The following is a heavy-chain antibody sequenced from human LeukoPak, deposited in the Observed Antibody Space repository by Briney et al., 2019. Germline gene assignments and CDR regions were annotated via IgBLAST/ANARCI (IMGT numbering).Heavy chain of an antibody. J-gene: IGHJ4*02. CDR1: GGSISSGGHS. D-gene: IGHD4-17*01. V-gene: IGHV4-30-2*01. CDR2: IYHSGST. Sequence: PSETLSLTCAVSGGSISSGGHSWSWIRQPPGKGLEWIGYIYHSGSTYYNPSLKSRVTISVDRSKNQFSLKLSSVTAADTAVYYCARGGDYVFYYFDYWGQGTLVTVSS. CDR3: ARGGDYVFYYFDY.